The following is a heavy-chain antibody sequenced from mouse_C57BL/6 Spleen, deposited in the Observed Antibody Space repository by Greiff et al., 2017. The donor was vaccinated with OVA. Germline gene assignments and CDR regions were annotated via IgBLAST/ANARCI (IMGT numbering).Heavy chain of an antibody. V-gene: IGHV10-1*01. CDR1: GFSFNTYA. CDR2: IRSKSNNYAT. D-gene: IGHD1-1*01. J-gene: IGHJ2*01. Sequence: EVQLQESGGGLVQPKGSLKLSCAASGFSFNTYAMNWVRQAPGKGLEWVARIRSKSNNYATYYADSVKDRFTISRDDSESMLYLQMNNLKTEDTAMYYCVSGDYYGSSSFDYWGQGTTLTVSS. CDR3: VSGDYYGSSSFDY.